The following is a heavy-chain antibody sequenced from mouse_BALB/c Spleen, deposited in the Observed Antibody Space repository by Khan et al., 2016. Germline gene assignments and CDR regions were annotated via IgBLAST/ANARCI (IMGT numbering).Heavy chain of an antibody. CDR2: INTYTGEP. J-gene: IGHJ1*01. D-gene: IGHD1-1*01. CDR1: GYTFTNYG. V-gene: IGHV9-1*02. CDR3: ATEGGTTVVPPGYFDV. Sequence: QFQLVQSGPELKKPGETVKISCKASGYTFTNYGMNWVKQAPGKGLKWMGWINTYTGEPTYADDFKGRFAFSLETSASTAYLQINNLKTEDMATYFSATEGGTTVVPPGYFDVWGAGTTVTVSS.